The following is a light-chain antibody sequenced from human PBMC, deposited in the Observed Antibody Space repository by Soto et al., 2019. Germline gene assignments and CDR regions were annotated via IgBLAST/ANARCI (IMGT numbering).Light chain of an antibody. CDR3: SSYTSSSTPYV. V-gene: IGLV2-14*01. CDR2: DVS. J-gene: IGLJ1*01. CDR1: SSDVGGSNS. Sequence: YTLTQPASVSVYPGQSITISCTGTSSDVGGSNSVSWYQQHPGKAPKLMIYDVSNRPSGVSNRFSGSKSGNTASLTISGLQAEDEADYYCSSYTSSSTPYVFGTGNKVTVL.